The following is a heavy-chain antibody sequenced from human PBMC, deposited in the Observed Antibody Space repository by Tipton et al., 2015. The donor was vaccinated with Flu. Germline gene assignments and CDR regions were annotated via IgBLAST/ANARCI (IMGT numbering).Heavy chain of an antibody. Sequence: SLRLSCAASGFTFDDYAMSWVRQAPGKGLEWVSGIKWNGGSTGYADSVKGRFTISRDNAKNSLYLQMNSLRAEDTALYHCARLPGPKQRLDAFDIWGQGTMVTVSS. CDR1: GFTFDDYA. D-gene: IGHD6-25*01. V-gene: IGHV3-20*01. CDR3: ARLPGPKQRLDAFDI. J-gene: IGHJ3*02. CDR2: IKWNGGST.